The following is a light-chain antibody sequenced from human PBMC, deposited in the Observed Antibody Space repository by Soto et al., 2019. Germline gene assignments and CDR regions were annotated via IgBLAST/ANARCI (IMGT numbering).Light chain of an antibody. V-gene: IGKV1-5*01. CDR2: DAS. J-gene: IGKJ5*01. CDR3: QQSYSTPIT. CDR1: QSISSW. Sequence: VQMTQSPSTLSAYVGDRVTITCRASQSISSWLAWYQQKPGKAPKLLIYDASSLESGVPSRFSGSGSGTEFTLTISSLQPDDFATYYCQQSYSTPITFGQGTRLEIK.